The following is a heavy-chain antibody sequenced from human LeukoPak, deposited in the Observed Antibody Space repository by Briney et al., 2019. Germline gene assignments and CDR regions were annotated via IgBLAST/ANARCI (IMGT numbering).Heavy chain of an antibody. Sequence: SETPSLTCTVSGGSISSSSYYWGWIRQPPGKGLEWIGSIYYSGSTYYNPSLKSRVTISVDTSKNQFSLKLSSVTAADTAVYYCARHLSPNWFDPWGQGTLVTVSS. CDR1: GGSISSSSYY. CDR2: IYYSGST. V-gene: IGHV4-39*01. CDR3: ARHLSPNWFDP. J-gene: IGHJ5*02.